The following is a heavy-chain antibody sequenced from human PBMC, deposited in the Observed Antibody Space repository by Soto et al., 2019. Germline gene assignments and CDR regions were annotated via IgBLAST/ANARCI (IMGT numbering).Heavy chain of an antibody. Sequence: SKTLSLTGAVSSYSISSHYRWGWIRQPPGKGLDWLGSIYHSGTTYSSPALKSRVTNSLDTSKNQFSLKLTSVTAADTAVYYCARDRRDFYDNTDYFDYWGQGTLGTV. D-gene: IGHD3-22*01. J-gene: IGHJ4*02. CDR1: SYSISSHYR. CDR3: ARDRRDFYDNTDYFDY. CDR2: IYHSGTT. V-gene: IGHV4-38-2*02.